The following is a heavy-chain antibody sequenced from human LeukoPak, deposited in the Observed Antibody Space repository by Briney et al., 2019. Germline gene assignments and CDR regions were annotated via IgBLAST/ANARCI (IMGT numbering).Heavy chain of an antibody. V-gene: IGHV3-20*04. CDR1: GFTFDDYG. J-gene: IGHJ4*02. Sequence: GGSLRLSCAASGFTFDDYGMSWVRQAPGKGLEWVSGINWNGGSTGYAGSVKGRFTISRDNAKNSLYLQMNSLRAEDTALYYCASLRGDYVGNDFDYWGQGTLVTVSS. CDR3: ASLRGDYVGNDFDY. D-gene: IGHD4-23*01. CDR2: INWNGGST.